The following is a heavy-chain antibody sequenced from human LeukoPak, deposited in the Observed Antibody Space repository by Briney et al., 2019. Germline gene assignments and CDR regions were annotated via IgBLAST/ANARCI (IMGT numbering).Heavy chain of an antibody. CDR1: GGSISGYT. V-gene: IGHV4-4*07. D-gene: IGHD1-26*01. CDR3: ARGVVGATAFAY. Sequence: SETLSLTCTVSGGSISGYTWSWIRQPAGKGLEWIGRIYASGSTSYNPSLQGRVTMSVDTSRGQFFLMVHSVTAADTAVYYCARGVVGATAFAYWGQGTVVTASS. CDR2: IYASGST. J-gene: IGHJ4*02.